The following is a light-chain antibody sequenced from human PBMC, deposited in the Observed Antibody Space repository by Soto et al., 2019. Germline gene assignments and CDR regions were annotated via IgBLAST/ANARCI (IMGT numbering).Light chain of an antibody. V-gene: IGLV2-23*02. Sequence: QSVLTHPVSVSGSPGQSITIFCTGTSSDVGSYNLVSWYQQHPGKAPKLLIYEVTKRPSGVSNRFSGSKSGNTASLTISGLQAEDEADYSCCSYAGSSTSYVFGPGTKVTVL. J-gene: IGLJ1*01. CDR2: EVT. CDR3: CSYAGSSTSYV. CDR1: SSDVGSYNL.